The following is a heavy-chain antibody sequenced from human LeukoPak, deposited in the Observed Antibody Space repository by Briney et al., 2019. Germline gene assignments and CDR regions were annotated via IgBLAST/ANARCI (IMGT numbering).Heavy chain of an antibody. CDR2: IQTSGST. J-gene: IGHJ4*02. CDR1: GGSISSGNYY. CDR3: ARDARGSSGSYDYFDY. D-gene: IGHD1-26*01. V-gene: IGHV4-61*02. Sequence: PSQTLSLTCTVSGGSISSGNYYWSWIRQPAGKGLEWIGRIQTSGSTNYNPSLKSRGTMSMDTSKNQFSLKLSSVTAADTAVYYCARDARGSSGSYDYFDYWGQGTLVTVSS.